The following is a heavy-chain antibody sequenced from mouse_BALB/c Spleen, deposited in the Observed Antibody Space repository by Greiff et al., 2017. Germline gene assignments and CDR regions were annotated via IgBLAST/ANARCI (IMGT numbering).Heavy chain of an antibody. V-gene: IGHV3-2*02. D-gene: IGHD2-1*01. CDR2: ISYSGST. J-gene: IGHJ4*01. CDR1: GYSITSDYA. Sequence: EVKLMESGPGLVKPSQSLSLTCTVTGYSITSDYAWNWIRQFPGNKLEWMGYISYSGSTSYNPSLKSRISITRDTSKNQFFLQLNSVTTEDTATYYCARGGNYEYYYAMDYWGQGTSVTVSS. CDR3: ARGGNYEYYYAMDY.